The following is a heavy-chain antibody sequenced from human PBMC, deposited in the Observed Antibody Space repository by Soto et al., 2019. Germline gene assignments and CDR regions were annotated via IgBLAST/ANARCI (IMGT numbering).Heavy chain of an antibody. CDR1: GFSFSGYS. V-gene: IGHV3-21*01. CDR3: ARAITVVVAATYDYYGMDV. J-gene: IGHJ6*02. D-gene: IGHD2-15*01. Sequence: PGGSLRLSCAASGFSFSGYSMNWVRQAPGKGLEWVSSISSRSTYIYYADSLKGRFTISRDNAKNSLYLQLNSLRAEDTAVYYCARAITVVVAATYDYYGMDVWGQGTTVTVSS. CDR2: ISSRSTYI.